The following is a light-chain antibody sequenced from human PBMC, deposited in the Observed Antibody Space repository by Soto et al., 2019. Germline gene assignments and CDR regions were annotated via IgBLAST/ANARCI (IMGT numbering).Light chain of an antibody. CDR2: EVS. CDR3: NSYTSSATVV. Sequence: QSVLTQPASVSGSPGQSITISCTGTRSDIGGYNSVSWYQQHPGKAPKLMIYEVSNRPSGVSNSFSGSKSGNTASLTISGLHAEDEADYYCNSYTSSATVVFGGGTKLAV. J-gene: IGLJ2*01. CDR1: RSDIGGYNS. V-gene: IGLV2-14*01.